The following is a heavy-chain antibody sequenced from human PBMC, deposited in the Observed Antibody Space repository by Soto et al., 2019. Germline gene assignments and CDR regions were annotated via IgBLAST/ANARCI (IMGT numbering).Heavy chain of an antibody. V-gene: IGHV3-48*02. CDR3: ARVIWSGYLTSDY. D-gene: IGHD3-3*01. J-gene: IGHJ4*02. CDR2: ISSSSNTI. Sequence: EVQLVESGGGLGQPGGSLRLSCVVSGFTFSTSSMNWVRQAPGKGLEWVSYISSSSNTIYADSVKGRFTISRDNAKNSLYLQMNSRRDEDTAVYYCARVIWSGYLTSDYWGQGTLVTVSS. CDR1: GFTFSTSS.